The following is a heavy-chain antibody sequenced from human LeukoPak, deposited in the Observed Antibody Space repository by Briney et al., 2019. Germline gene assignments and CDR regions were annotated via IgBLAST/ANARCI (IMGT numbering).Heavy chain of an antibody. Sequence: VASVKVSCKASGYTFTGYYMHWVRQAPGQGLEWMGWINPNSGGTNYAQKFQGWVTMTRDTSISTAYMELSRLRSDDTAVYYCARASSGWYPYYFDYWGQGTLVTVSS. J-gene: IGHJ4*02. V-gene: IGHV1-2*04. D-gene: IGHD6-19*01. CDR1: GYTFTGYY. CDR2: INPNSGGT. CDR3: ARASSGWYPYYFDY.